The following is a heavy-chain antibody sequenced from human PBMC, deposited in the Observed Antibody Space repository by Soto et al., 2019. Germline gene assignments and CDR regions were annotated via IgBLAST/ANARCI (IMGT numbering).Heavy chain of an antibody. CDR2: ISGSGDST. CDR1: GFTFSRYA. Sequence: GGSLRLSCAASGFTFSRYAMNWVRQGPGKGLEWVSGISGSGDSTYYADSVKGRLTISRDNSKNTLYLQMNSLRAEDTAVYYCVRVTTMHLFDSWGQGTLVTVSS. D-gene: IGHD5-18*01. J-gene: IGHJ4*02. V-gene: IGHV3-23*01. CDR3: VRVTTMHLFDS.